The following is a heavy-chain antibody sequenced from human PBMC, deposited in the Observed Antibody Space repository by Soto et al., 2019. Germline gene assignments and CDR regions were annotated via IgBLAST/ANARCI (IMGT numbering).Heavy chain of an antibody. D-gene: IGHD4-17*01. CDR1: CGSISSSSYY. V-gene: IGHV4-30-2*01. J-gene: IGHJ5*02. Sequence: SETLSLTCTVSCGSISSSSYYWSWIRQPPGKGLEWIGYIYHSGNTYYNPSLKSRVTISIDRSKNQFSLKLSSVTAADTAVYYCARFYGDYYNWFDPWGQGTLVTVS. CDR2: IYHSGNT. CDR3: ARFYGDYYNWFDP.